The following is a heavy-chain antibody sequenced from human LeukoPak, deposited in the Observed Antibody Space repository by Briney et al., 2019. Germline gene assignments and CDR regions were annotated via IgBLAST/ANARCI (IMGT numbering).Heavy chain of an antibody. CDR1: GYTFTGYY. CDR2: INPNSGGT. V-gene: IGHV1-2*02. Sequence: ASVKVSCKASGYTFTGYYMHWVRQAPGQGLEWMGWINPNSGGTNYAQKFQGRVTMTRDTSISTAYMELSSLRSEDTAVYYCARLIKFREYCSSTSCYYYGMDVWGQGTTVTVSS. CDR3: ARLIKFREYCSSTSCYYYGMDV. D-gene: IGHD2-2*01. J-gene: IGHJ6*02.